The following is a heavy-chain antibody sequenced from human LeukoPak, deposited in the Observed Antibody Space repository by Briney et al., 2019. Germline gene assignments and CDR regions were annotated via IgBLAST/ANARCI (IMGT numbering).Heavy chain of an antibody. CDR3: ASSYYDSSGYYTTEYYFDY. V-gene: IGHV1-2*06. CDR2: INPNSGGT. CDR1: GYTFTGYY. D-gene: IGHD3-22*01. J-gene: IGHJ4*02. Sequence: ASVKVSCKASGYTFTGYYMHWVRQAPGQGLEWMGRINPNSGGTNYAQKFQGRVTMTRDTSISTAYMELSRLRSDDTAVYYRASSYYDSSGYYTTEYYFDYWGQGTLVTVSS.